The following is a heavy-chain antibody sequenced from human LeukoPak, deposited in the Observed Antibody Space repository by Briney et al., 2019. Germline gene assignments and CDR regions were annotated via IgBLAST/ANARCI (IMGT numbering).Heavy chain of an antibody. V-gene: IGHV4-31*03. J-gene: IGHJ6*02. Sequence: PSQTLSLTCTVSGGSISSGGYYWSWIRQHPGKGLEWIGYIYYSGSTYYNPSLKSRVTISVDTSKNQFSLKLSSVTAADTAVYYCARECRGTSYYYGMDVWGQGTTVTVSS. D-gene: IGHD3/OR15-3a*01. CDR3: ARECRGTSYYYGMDV. CDR2: IYYSGST. CDR1: GGSISSGGYY.